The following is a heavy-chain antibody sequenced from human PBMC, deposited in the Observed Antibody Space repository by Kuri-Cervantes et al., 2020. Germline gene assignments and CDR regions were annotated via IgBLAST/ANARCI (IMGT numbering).Heavy chain of an antibody. V-gene: IGHV3-30-3*01. CDR2: ISYDGSNK. Sequence: GGSLRLSCAASGFTFSSYAMHWVRQAPGKGLEWVAVISYDGSNKYYADSVKGRFTISRDNAKNSLYLQMNSLRAEDTAVYYCARLVVASNYYYYGMDVWGQGTTVTVSS. J-gene: IGHJ6*02. D-gene: IGHD2-15*01. CDR3: ARLVVASNYYYYGMDV. CDR1: GFTFSSYA.